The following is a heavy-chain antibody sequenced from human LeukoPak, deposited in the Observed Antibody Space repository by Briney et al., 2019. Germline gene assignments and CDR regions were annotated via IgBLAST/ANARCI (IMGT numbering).Heavy chain of an antibody. J-gene: IGHJ4*02. Sequence: GGSLRLSCAASGFTFSTYAMTWVRQAPGKGLEWVSTVGAGGRTTYYADSVRGRFTISRDNSKNTLYLQMNTLRAEDTALYYCAKGLDYYGSGSYDQWGQGTLVTVSS. CDR1: GFTFSTYA. CDR3: AKGLDYYGSGSYDQ. CDR2: VGAGGRTT. D-gene: IGHD3-10*01. V-gene: IGHV3-23*01.